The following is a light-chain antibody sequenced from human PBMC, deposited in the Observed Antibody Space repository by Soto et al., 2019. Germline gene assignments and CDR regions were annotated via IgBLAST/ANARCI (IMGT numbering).Light chain of an antibody. CDR3: QQYNSYSTT. V-gene: IGKV3-20*01. Sequence: EIVLTPSPATLSLSPGERATRSCRASQSVTSNYLAWFQQKPGQAPRLLIYGASNRATGIPDRFSGSGSGTEFTLTISSLQPDDLATYYCQQYNSYSTTFGQGTKVDIK. CDR2: GAS. CDR1: QSVTSNY. J-gene: IGKJ1*01.